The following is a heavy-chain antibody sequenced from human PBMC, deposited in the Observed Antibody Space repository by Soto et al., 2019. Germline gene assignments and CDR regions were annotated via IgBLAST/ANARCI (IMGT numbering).Heavy chain of an antibody. CDR2: VSASGLNT. CDR1: GFTFSTYA. J-gene: IGHJ4*02. CDR3: AKDRPRRTSGYFCKY. D-gene: IGHD5-18*01. V-gene: IGHV3-23*01. Sequence: EVQLLESGGKLVQPGGSLTLSCAASGFTFSTYAMAWARQAPGKGLEWVSGVSASGLNTDYADPVKGRFYISRDNSKNTVSLHMNSLRAEDTALYYFAKDRPRRTSGYFCKYWGQGTPVTVSS.